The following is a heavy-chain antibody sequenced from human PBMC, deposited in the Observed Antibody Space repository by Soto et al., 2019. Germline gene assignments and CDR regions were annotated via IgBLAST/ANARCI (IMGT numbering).Heavy chain of an antibody. V-gene: IGHV4-30-2*01. CDR2: IYHSGST. J-gene: IGHJ4*02. CDR1: GGSISSGGYS. D-gene: IGHD4-17*01. CDR3: ARGNFGYGGNSFDY. Sequence: ASETLSLTCAVSGGSISSGGYSWSWIRQPPGKGLEWIGYIYHSGSTYYNPSLKSRVTISVDRSKNQFSLKLSSVTAADTAVYYCARGNFGYGGNSFDYWGQGTLVTVSS.